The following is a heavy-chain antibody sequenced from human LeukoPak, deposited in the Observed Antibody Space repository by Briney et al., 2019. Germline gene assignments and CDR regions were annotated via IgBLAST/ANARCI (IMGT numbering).Heavy chain of an antibody. CDR2: INPKSGDT. V-gene: IGHV1-2*06. J-gene: IGHJ5*02. Sequence: ASVKVSCKASGYTFTAHYMHWVRQAPGQGLEWMGRINPKSGDTNYAQKFQDRVTMTRDTSMSTAYMEISRLRYDDTAVYYCGRGIQSFDPWGQGTLVTVSS. CDR3: GRGIQSFDP. CDR1: GYTFTAHY.